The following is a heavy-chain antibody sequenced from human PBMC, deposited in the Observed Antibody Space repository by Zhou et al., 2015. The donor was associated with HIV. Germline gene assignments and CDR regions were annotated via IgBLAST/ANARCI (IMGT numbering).Heavy chain of an antibody. Sequence: QVQLVQSGAEVKKPGASVKVSCKASGYTFTSYGISWVRQAPGQGLEWMGWISAYNGNTNYAQKFQGRVTITADESTSTAYMELSSLRSEDTAVYYCARGWTITGTSSFDYWGQGTLVTVSS. CDR1: GYTFTSYG. J-gene: IGHJ4*02. D-gene: IGHD1-20*01. CDR3: ARGWTITGTSSFDY. CDR2: ISAYNGNT. V-gene: IGHV1-18*01.